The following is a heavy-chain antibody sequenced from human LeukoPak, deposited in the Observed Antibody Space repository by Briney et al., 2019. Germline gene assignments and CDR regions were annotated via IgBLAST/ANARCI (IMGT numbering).Heavy chain of an antibody. CDR2: LYYSGST. V-gene: IGHV4-39*01. CDR3: ASMIQDYYYYYYMDV. J-gene: IGHJ6*03. D-gene: IGHD3-16*01. Sequence: PSETLSLTCSVSGASISGSDYYWGWIRQPPGKGLEWIGSLYYSGSTYSNPSLKSRVTISVDTSKSRFSLKLSSVTAADTAVYYCASMIQDYYYYYYMDVWGKGTTVTVSS. CDR1: GASISGSDYY.